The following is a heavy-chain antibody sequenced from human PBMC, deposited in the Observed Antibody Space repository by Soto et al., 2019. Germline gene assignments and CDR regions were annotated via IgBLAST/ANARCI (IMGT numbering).Heavy chain of an antibody. CDR3: ARASGYCSGGSCPVGWFDP. V-gene: IGHV4-30-2*01. CDR2: IYHSGST. J-gene: IGHJ5*02. D-gene: IGHD2-15*01. Sequence: SETLSLTCTVSGGSVSSGSYYWSWIRQPPGKDLEWIGYIYHSGSTYYNPSLKSRVTMSVDRPKNQFSLKLSSVTAADTAVYYCARASGYCSGGSCPVGWFDPWGQGTLVTVSS. CDR1: GGSVSSGSYY.